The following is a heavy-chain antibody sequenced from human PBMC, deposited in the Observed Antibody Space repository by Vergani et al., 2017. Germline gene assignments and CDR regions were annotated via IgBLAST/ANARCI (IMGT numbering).Heavy chain of an antibody. CDR1: GFTFSSYA. J-gene: IGHJ3*02. V-gene: IGHV3-23*01. Sequence: EVQLLESGGGLVQPGGSLRLSCAASGFTFSSYAMSWVRQAPGKGLEWVSAISGSGGSTYYADSVKGRFTISRDNSKNTLYLQMNSLRAEDTAVYYCAKDFPPVRLGTYDSSGWGAFDIWGQGTMVTVSS. CDR3: AKDFPPVRLGTYDSSGWGAFDI. CDR2: ISGSGGST. D-gene: IGHD3-22*01.